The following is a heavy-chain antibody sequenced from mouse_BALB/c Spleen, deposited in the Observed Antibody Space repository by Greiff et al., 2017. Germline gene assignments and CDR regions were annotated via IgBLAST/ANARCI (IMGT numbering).Heavy chain of an antibody. V-gene: IGHV1S16*01. CDR2: INPSNGGT. J-gene: IGHJ3*01. CDR3: TKLFY. CDR1: GYTFTSYY. D-gene: IGHD4-1*01. Sequence: VQLQESGAELVKPGASVKLSCKASGYTFTSYYMYWVKQRPGQGLEWIGEINPSNGGTNFNEKFKSKATLTVDKSSSTAYMQLNSLTSEDSAVYYCTKLFYWGQGTLVTVSA.